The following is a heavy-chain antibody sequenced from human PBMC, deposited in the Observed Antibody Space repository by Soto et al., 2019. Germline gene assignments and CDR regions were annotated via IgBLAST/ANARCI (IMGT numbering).Heavy chain of an antibody. CDR1: GDSVSSNSAA. V-gene: IGHV6-1*01. CDR2: TYYRSKWNS. J-gene: IGHJ4*02. CDR3: ARDEGGP. Sequence: SQTLSLTCAISGDSVSSNSAAWSWIGQSPSRGLEWLGRTYYRSKWNSNYAVSVKGRVTINPDTSKNQFSLQLNSVTPEDTAVYYCARDEGGPWGQGTMVTVYS.